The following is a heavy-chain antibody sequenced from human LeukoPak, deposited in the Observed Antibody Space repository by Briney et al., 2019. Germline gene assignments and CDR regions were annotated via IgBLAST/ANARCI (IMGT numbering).Heavy chain of an antibody. CDR1: GGSISSYY. D-gene: IGHD3-10*01. Sequence: PSETLSLTCTVSGGSISSYYWSWIRQPPGKGLEWIGYIYYSGSTNYNPSLKSRVTISVDTSKNQFSLKLSSVTAADTAVYYCAGTMVRGVYNDYWGQGTLVTVSS. CDR3: AGTMVRGVYNDY. CDR2: IYYSGST. J-gene: IGHJ4*02. V-gene: IGHV4-59*08.